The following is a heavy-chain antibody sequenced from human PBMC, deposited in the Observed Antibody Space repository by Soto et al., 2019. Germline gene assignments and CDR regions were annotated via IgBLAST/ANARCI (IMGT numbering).Heavy chain of an antibody. CDR1: GYTFTSYG. CDR2: ISAYNGNT. D-gene: IGHD2-2*01. V-gene: IGHV1-18*04. Sequence: QVQLVQSGAEVKKPGASVKVSCKASGYTFTSYGISWVRQAPGQGLEWMGWISAYNGNTNYAQKLQGRVTMTTDTATSTAYKELRSLRSDDTAVYYCARGEGYCRSTSCYDYYYDGMDGWGQGTTVTVSS. CDR3: ARGEGYCRSTSCYDYYYDGMDG. J-gene: IGHJ6*02.